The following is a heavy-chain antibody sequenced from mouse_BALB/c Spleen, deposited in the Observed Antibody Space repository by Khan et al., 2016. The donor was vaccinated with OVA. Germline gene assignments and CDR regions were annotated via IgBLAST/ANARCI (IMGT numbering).Heavy chain of an antibody. J-gene: IGHJ3*01. CDR2: KVYGGNN. Sequence: DVQLQESGPGLVKPSQSLSLTCSVTGYSITSGYYWNWIRQFPGNKLEWMGYKVYGGNNNYNPSLKNQISITRATSQNPVFLQLNSVTSEDIATDDCARWGRWVDHWGQGTLVTVSA. V-gene: IGHV3-6*02. CDR3: ARWGRWVDH. D-gene: IGHD3-3*01. CDR1: GYSITSGYY.